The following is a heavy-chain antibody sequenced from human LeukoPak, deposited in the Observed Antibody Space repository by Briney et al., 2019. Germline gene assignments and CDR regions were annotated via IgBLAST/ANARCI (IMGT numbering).Heavy chain of an antibody. V-gene: IGHV3-9*03. Sequence: GGSLRLSCAASGFTIDDYAMHWVRQAPGKGLEWVSGISWNSGSIGYADSVKGRFTISRDNAKNSLYLQMNGLRAEDMALYYCARAAAAYYYYMDVWGKGTTVTVSS. J-gene: IGHJ6*03. CDR1: GFTIDDYA. D-gene: IGHD6-13*01. CDR2: ISWNSGSI. CDR3: ARAAAAYYYYMDV.